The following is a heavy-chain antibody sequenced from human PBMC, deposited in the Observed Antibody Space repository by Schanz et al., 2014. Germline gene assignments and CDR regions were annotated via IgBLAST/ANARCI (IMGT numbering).Heavy chain of an antibody. Sequence: QVQLVQSGAEVKPPGASLKVSCKASGYTFTAYDMHWVRQAPGQGLEWMGWINPRSGDTNYAQNFQGRVTITRDTSINTAYMELSRLRSDDTAVYYCARDPSYKILTGYYYGMDVWGQGTTVTVSS. CDR1: GYTFTAYD. D-gene: IGHD3-9*01. CDR3: ARDPSYKILTGYYYGMDV. CDR2: INPRSGDT. V-gene: IGHV1-2*02. J-gene: IGHJ6*02.